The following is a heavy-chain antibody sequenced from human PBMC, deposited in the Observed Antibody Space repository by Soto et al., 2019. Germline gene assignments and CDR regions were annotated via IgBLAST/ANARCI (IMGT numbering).Heavy chain of an antibody. Sequence: VSNGSLNFYDWSWIRQPPGKELEWIGNIYYRGTTNSNPSLQGRVTMSIDTSKNQFSLMLTSVTAADTAVYYCTRVATAVPSWGRGVLVTDSS. J-gene: IGHJ5*02. CDR2: IYYRGTT. D-gene: IGHD5-18*01. CDR1: NGSLNFYD. CDR3: TRVATAVPS. V-gene: IGHV4-59*12.